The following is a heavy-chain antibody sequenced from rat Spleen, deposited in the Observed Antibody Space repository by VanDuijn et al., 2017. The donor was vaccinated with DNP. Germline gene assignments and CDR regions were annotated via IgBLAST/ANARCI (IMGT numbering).Heavy chain of an antibody. CDR1: GFTFSDYA. CDR2: IIYDGSST. J-gene: IGHJ4*01. CDR3: TSPVPSGHYVMDA. V-gene: IGHV5S10*01. Sequence: EVQLVESGGGLVQPGNSLKLSCAASGFTFSDYAMAWVRQSPKKGLEWVATIIYDGSSTYYRDSVRGRFTISRDNAKNSLYLQMDSLRSEDTATFYCTSPVPSGHYVMDAWGQGTSVTVSS. D-gene: IGHD4-3*01.